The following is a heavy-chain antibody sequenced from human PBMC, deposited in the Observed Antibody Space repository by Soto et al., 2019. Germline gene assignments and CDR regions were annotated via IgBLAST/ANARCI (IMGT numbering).Heavy chain of an antibody. D-gene: IGHD5-12*01. CDR1: GGSISSSNW. CDR3: ARAGTRGYSGYDVVRTYWSDP. V-gene: IGHV4-4*02. J-gene: IGHJ5*02. Sequence: QVQLQESGPGLVKPSGTLSLTCAVSGGSISSSNWWSWFRQPPGKGLEWVGEIYHSGSTNYNPSLKSRVTISVDKSKHQFALEVRSVTAADTAVYYCARAGTRGYSGYDVVRTYWSDPWGQGALVTVSS. CDR2: IYHSGST.